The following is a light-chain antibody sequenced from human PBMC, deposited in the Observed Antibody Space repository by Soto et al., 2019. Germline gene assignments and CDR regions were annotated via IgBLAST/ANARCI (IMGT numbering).Light chain of an antibody. J-gene: IGKJ1*01. V-gene: IGKV1-5*03. CDR1: QSSSRW. CDR2: EAS. CDR3: HQYNDRSQV. Sequence: DIQMTQSPSTLSASVGDTVTITCRASQSSSRWLAWYQQKPGRAPKLLISEASSSESRVPSWFSGSGSGTELTLTISSLQPDDFATYSCHQYNDRSQVFGQGTKVEIK.